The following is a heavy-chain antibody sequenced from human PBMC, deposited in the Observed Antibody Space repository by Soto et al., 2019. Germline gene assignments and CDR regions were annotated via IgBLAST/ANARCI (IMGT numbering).Heavy chain of an antibody. Sequence: SETLSLTCKVSGGYISSYYWSWIRQPAGKGLEWIGRIYSSGSTNYNPSLKSRVTMSVDTSKNQLSLKLRSVTAADTAVYYCKRDPHYGMDVWGQGTTVTVSS. J-gene: IGHJ6*02. CDR2: IYSSGST. CDR3: KRDPHYGMDV. V-gene: IGHV4-4*07. CDR1: GGYISSYY.